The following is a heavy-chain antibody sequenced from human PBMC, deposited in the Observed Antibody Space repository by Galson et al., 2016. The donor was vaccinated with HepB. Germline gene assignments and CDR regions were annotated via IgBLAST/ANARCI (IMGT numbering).Heavy chain of an antibody. CDR3: VGDVGYKIDH. Sequence: SLRLSCAASGFSFNDYVMHWVRQAPGKGLVWVSRISHDGKYISYADSVRGRFTISRDNTKNTLFLQMKSLGAEDTAVYYCVGDVGYKIDHWGLGTLVTVSS. CDR2: ISHDGKYI. J-gene: IGHJ4*02. D-gene: IGHD5-24*01. CDR1: GFSFNDYV. V-gene: IGHV3-74*01.